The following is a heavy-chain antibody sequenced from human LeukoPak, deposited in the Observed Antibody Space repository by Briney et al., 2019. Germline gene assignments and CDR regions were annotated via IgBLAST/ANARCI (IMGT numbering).Heavy chain of an antibody. V-gene: IGHV4-61*01. CDR2: IYYSGST. Sequence: PSETLSLTCTVSGGSISSGSYYWSWIRQPPGKGLEWIGYIYYSGSTNYNPSLKSRVTILVDTSKNQFSLKLSSVTAADTAVYYCARVRDYYFDYWGQGTLVTVSS. J-gene: IGHJ4*02. D-gene: IGHD3/OR15-3a*01. CDR1: GGSISSGSYY. CDR3: ARVRDYYFDY.